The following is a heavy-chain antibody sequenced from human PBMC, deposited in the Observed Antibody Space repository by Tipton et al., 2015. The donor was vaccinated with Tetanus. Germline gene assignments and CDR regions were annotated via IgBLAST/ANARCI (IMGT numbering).Heavy chain of an antibody. Sequence: TLSLTCTVSGGSISSYYWSWIRQPAGKGLEWIGRIYTSGSTNYNPSLKSRLTISVDTSKNQFSLNLGSVTAADTAVYYCARVGLHVVAGTGQYYFDYWGRGTLVTVSS. V-gene: IGHV4-4*07. D-gene: IGHD6-19*01. CDR1: GGSISSYY. CDR3: ARVGLHVVAGTGQYYFDY. J-gene: IGHJ4*02. CDR2: IYTSGST.